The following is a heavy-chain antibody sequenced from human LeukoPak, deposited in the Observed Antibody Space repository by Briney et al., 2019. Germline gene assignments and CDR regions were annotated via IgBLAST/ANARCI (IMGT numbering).Heavy chain of an antibody. CDR3: ARVPPSAHQLFCSDY. V-gene: IGHV1-18*04. CDR1: GCTFTNYG. Sequence: ASVKVSCKASGCTFTNYGISWVRQAPGEGLEWMSWISANNGEIRYAQNFQGRVTMTTDTSTTTAYMELRSLRSDDTAVYYCARVPPSAHQLFCSDYWGQGTQVTVSS. D-gene: IGHD2-2*01. CDR2: ISANNGEI. J-gene: IGHJ4*02.